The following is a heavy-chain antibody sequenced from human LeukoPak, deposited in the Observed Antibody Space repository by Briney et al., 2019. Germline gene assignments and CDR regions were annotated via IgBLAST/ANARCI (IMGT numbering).Heavy chain of an antibody. D-gene: IGHD6-13*01. Sequence: SETLSLTCTVPGGSISSSSYYWSWIRQPPGKGLEWIGSIYYSGSTYYNPSLESRLTISLDTSKNQFSLNLNSVTAADTAIYYCARDGAAAGQPFDYWGQGTLVTVSS. CDR1: GGSISSSSYY. V-gene: IGHV4-39*07. CDR2: IYYSGST. J-gene: IGHJ4*02. CDR3: ARDGAAAGQPFDY.